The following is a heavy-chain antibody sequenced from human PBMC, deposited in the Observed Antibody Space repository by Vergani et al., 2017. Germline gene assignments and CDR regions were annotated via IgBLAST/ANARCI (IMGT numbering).Heavy chain of an antibody. CDR1: GYTFTGYD. D-gene: IGHD1-26*01. CDR3: ARGAPSGSYCVFWVKTDYYYYGMDV. J-gene: IGHJ6*02. V-gene: IGHV1-8*01. CDR2: MNPNSGNT. Sequence: QVQLVQSGAEVKKPGASVTVSCKASGYTFTGYDINWVRQATGQGLEWMGWMNPNSGNTGHAQKFQGRVTMTRNTSISTAYMELSSLRSEDTAVYYCARGAPSGSYCVFWVKTDYYYYGMDVWGQGTTVTVSS.